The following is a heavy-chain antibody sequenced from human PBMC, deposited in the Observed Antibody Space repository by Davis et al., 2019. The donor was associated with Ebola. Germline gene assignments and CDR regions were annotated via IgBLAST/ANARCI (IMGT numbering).Heavy chain of an antibody. V-gene: IGHV4-39*01. CDR3: ASPVVVGASPYDGFDI. CDR2: IYYSGST. Sequence: MPGGSLRLSCTVSGGSISSSSYYWGWIRQPPGKGLEWIGSIYYSGSTYYNPSLKSRVTISVDTSKNQFSLKLSSVTAADTAVYYCASPVVVGASPYDGFDIWGQGTMVVVSS. D-gene: IGHD2-15*01. CDR1: GGSISSSSYY. J-gene: IGHJ3*02.